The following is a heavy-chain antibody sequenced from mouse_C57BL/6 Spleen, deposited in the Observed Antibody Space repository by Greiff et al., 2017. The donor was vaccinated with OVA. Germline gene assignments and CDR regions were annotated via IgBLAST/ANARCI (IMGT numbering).Heavy chain of an antibody. J-gene: IGHJ1*03. CDR2: IHPNSGST. CDR1: GYTFTSYW. V-gene: IGHV1-64*01. CDR3: ARSSYCGSRGWYFDV. D-gene: IGHD1-1*01. Sequence: QVQLQQPGAELVKPGASVKLSCKASGYTFTSYWMHWVKQRPGQGLEWIGMIHPNSGSTNYNEKFKSKATLTVDKSSSTAYMQLSSLTSEDSAVYYCARSSYCGSRGWYFDVWGTGTTVTVSS.